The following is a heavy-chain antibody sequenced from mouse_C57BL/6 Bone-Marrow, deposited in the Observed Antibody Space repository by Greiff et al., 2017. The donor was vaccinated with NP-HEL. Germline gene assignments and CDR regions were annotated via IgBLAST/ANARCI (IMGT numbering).Heavy chain of an antibody. CDR2: INPNNGGT. D-gene: IGHD2-2*01. CDR3: AREGMVTTGRTWFAY. Sequence: EVQLQQSGPELVKPGASVKISCKASGYTFTDYYMNWVKQSHGKSLEWIGDINPNNGGTSYNQKFKGKATLTVDKSSSTAYMELRSLTSEDSAVYYCAREGMVTTGRTWFAYWGQGTLVTVSA. CDR1: GYTFTDYY. V-gene: IGHV1-26*01. J-gene: IGHJ3*01.